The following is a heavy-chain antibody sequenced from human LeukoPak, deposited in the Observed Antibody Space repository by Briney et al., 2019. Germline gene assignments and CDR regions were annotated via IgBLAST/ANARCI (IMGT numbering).Heavy chain of an antibody. D-gene: IGHD3-22*01. CDR1: GGSFSGYY. CDR3: ARGADYYDSSPYY. Sequence: SSETLSLTCAVYGGSFSGYYWSWIRQPPGKGLEWIGEINHSGSTNYNPSLKSRVTISVDTSKNQFSLKLSSVTAADTAVYYCARGADYYDSSPYYWGQGTLVTVSS. J-gene: IGHJ4*02. CDR2: INHSGST. V-gene: IGHV4-34*01.